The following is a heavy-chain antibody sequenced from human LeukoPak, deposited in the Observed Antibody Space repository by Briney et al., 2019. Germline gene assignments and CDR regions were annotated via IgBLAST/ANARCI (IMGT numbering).Heavy chain of an antibody. D-gene: IGHD4-17*01. CDR1: GDSVSSNSAA. J-gene: IGHJ4*02. Sequence: SHTLSLTCAISGDSVSSNSAAWNWIRQSPSRGLEWLGRTYYRSKWYNDYAVSVKSRITINPDTSKNQFSLQLNSVTPEDTAVYYCARAARRPDYGDYDYWGQGTLVTVSS. V-gene: IGHV6-1*01. CDR3: ARAARRPDYGDYDY. CDR2: TYYRSKWYN.